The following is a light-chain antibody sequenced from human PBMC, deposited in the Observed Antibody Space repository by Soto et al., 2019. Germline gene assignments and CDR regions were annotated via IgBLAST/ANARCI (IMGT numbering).Light chain of an antibody. V-gene: IGLV2-23*01. J-gene: IGLJ1*01. CDR2: EGS. Sequence: QSGLTQPASVSGSPGKSITISCTGTSSDVGSYNLVSWYQQHPGKAPKLMIYEGSKRPSGVSNRFSGSKSGNTASLTISGLQAEDEADYYCFSYAGSSTYVFGDGTQVTVL. CDR3: FSYAGSSTYV. CDR1: SSDVGSYNL.